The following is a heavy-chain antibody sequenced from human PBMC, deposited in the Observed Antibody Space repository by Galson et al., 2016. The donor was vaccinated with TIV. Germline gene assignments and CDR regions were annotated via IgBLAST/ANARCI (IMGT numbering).Heavy chain of an antibody. CDR2: ISGTGEIT. V-gene: IGHV3-23*01. J-gene: IGHJ4*02. D-gene: IGHD3/OR15-3a*01. Sequence: SCAASGFTFNNYAMTWVRQAPGKGLEWVSTISGTGEITVYADSVRGHFIISRDNSKNTLYLQMNNLRAEDTAVYYCAKYLWTYVWSTFDNRGQGTPVTASS. CDR3: AKYLWTYVWSTFDN. CDR1: GFTFNNYA.